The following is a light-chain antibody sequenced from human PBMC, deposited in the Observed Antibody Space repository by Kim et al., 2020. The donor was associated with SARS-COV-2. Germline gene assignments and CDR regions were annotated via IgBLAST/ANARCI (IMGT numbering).Light chain of an antibody. V-gene: IGLV2-14*03. CDR1: SSDVGGYNY. CDR3: SSFTSSSTVL. Sequence: QSALAQPASVSGSPGQSITISCAGTSSDVGGYNYVSWYQQHPGKAPKLMIYDVGNRPSGVSNRFSGSKSGNTASLTISGLQAEDEADYYCSSFTSSSTVLFGGGTQLTVL. J-gene: IGLJ3*02. CDR2: DVG.